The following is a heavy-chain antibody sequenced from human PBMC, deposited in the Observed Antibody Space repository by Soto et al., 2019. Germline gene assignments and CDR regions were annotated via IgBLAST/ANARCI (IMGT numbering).Heavy chain of an antibody. J-gene: IGHJ4*02. CDR1: GYSFTGYY. CDR2: INPDSGAT. V-gene: IGHV1-2*02. CDR3: ARGDYGTGGYPFPYFDY. Sequence: HEHLVQSGAEVKRPGASLKVSCKASGYSFTGYYIHWVRQAPGQGLEWMGWINPDSGATNYAQNVQGRVTLTSDTSISTASMDLTSLTSDDTAVYYCARGDYGTGGYPFPYFDYLGQGTLVIVSS. D-gene: IGHD2-8*02.